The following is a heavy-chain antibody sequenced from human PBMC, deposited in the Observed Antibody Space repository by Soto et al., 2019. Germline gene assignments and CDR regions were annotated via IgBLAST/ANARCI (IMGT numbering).Heavy chain of an antibody. CDR1: GGTFSTSS. D-gene: IGHD4-17*01. CDR3: ARRHEYGGNSDAFDI. CDR2: ILPIFGTA. J-gene: IGHJ3*02. Sequence: QVQLVQSGAEVKKPGSSVKVSCKASGGTFSTSSINWVRQAPGQRPERMGNILPIFGTADYAQKFQDRVTITADKSTNTAYMELRSLFSEDTAVYYCARRHEYGGNSDAFDIWGQGTVVTVSS. V-gene: IGHV1-69*14.